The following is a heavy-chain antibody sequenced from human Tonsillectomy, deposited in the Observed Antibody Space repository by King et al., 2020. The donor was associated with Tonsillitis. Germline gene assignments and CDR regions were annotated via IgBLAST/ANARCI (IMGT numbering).Heavy chain of an antibody. CDR3: ARGGGGLLPTDY. V-gene: IGHV3-53*01. CDR1: GFTVSSNY. CDR2: VYSGGNT. Sequence: VQLVESGGGLIQPGGSLRLSCAASGFTVSSNYMSWVRQAPGGGLEWVSVVYSGGNTYYADSVKGRFTISRDNSKNTLYLQMKNLRAEDPAVYYCARGGGGLLPTDYWGQGTLVTVSS. J-gene: IGHJ4*02. D-gene: IGHD2-15*01.